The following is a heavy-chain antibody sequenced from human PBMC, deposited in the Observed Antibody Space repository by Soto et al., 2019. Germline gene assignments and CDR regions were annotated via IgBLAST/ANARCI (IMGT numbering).Heavy chain of an antibody. CDR3: SRDVVVGAKALNY. Sequence: GGSLRLSCVASGFTFSNYWMTWVRQAPGKGLEWVANIKEDGSEKHHVDSVKGRFTISRDNAKNSLYLQMNSLRVEDTAVYFCSRDVVVGAKALNYWGQGALVTVSS. CDR1: GFTFSNYW. J-gene: IGHJ4*02. V-gene: IGHV3-7*01. D-gene: IGHD2-15*01. CDR2: IKEDGSEK.